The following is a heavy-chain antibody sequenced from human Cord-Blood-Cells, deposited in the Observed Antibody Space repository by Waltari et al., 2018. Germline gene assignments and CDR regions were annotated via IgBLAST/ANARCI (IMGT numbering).Heavy chain of an antibody. CDR2: INAGNGNT. D-gene: IGHD3-22*01. Sequence: TFTSYAMHWVRQAPGQRLEWMGWINAGNGNTKYSQKFQGRVTITRDTSASTAYMELSSLRSEDTAVYYCARDERRAVVKFYWGQGTLVTVSS. CDR3: ARDERRAVVKFY. CDR1: TFTSYA. J-gene: IGHJ4*02. V-gene: IGHV1-3*01.